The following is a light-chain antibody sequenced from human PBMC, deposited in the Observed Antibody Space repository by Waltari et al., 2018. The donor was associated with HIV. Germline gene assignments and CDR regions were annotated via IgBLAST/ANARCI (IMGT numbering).Light chain of an antibody. V-gene: IGLV1-40*01. CDR2: SNN. CDR3: QAYDSTLSVYV. J-gene: IGLJ1*01. Sequence: QSVLTQPPSMSGAPGQRVTISCTGSSSNIGAGYDVHWYKRLPGTAPKLLILSNNNRPSGVPYRFSGSKSGTSASLAITGLQADDEADYYCQAYDSTLSVYVFGTGTKVTV. CDR1: SSNIGAGYD.